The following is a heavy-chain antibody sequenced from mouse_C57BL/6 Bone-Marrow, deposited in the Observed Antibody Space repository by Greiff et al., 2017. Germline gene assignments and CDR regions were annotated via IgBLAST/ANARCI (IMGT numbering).Heavy chain of an antibody. CDR3: ARILIYYYGSSYDWYFDV. CDR2: LNPSSGYT. CDR1: GFTFTSYW. D-gene: IGHD1-1*01. V-gene: IGHV1-7*01. Sequence: QVQLQQSGAELAKPGASVKLSCKASGFTFTSYWMHWVKQRPGQGLEWIGYLNPSSGYTKYNQKFKDKATLTADKSSSTAYMQMSSLSYEDSAVYYCARILIYYYGSSYDWYFDVWGTGTTVTVSS. J-gene: IGHJ1*03.